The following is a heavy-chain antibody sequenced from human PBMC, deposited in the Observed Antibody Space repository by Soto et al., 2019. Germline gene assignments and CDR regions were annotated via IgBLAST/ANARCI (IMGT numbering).Heavy chain of an antibody. J-gene: IGHJ6*02. V-gene: IGHV3-15*01. D-gene: IGHD1-7*01. CDR3: TTGFNWNYGGYYYYGMDV. CDR2: IKSKTDGGTT. CDR1: GFTFRNAW. Sequence: PGGSLRLSCAASGFTFRNAWMSWVRQALGKGLEWVGRIKSKTDGGTTDYAAPAKGRITISRDESKNTLSLQMKGLKNEDTAVYYCTTGFNWNYGGYYYYGMDVWGQGTTVTV.